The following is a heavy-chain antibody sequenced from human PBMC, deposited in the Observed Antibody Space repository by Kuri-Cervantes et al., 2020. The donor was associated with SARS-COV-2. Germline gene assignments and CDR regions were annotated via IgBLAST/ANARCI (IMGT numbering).Heavy chain of an antibody. CDR3: ARPGGFLDV. CDR2: IYYSGGT. CDR1: GGSISSHY. V-gene: IGHV4-59*11. Sequence: GSLRLSCTVSGGSISSHYWSWIRQPPGKGLEWIGYIYYSGGTNYNPSLKSRVTISADTSKNQFSLKLSTVTAADTAVYYCARPGGFLDVWGKGTTVTVSS. D-gene: IGHD4-23*01. J-gene: IGHJ6*04.